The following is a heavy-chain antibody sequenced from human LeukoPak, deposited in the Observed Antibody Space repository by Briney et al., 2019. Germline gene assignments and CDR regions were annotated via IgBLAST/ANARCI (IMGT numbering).Heavy chain of an antibody. CDR3: AKDRNDILTGYLIFDY. J-gene: IGHJ4*02. CDR1: GFTFSSYA. V-gene: IGHV3-23*01. D-gene: IGHD3-9*01. CDR2: ISGSGGST. Sequence: GGSLRLSCAASGFTFSSYAVSWVRQAPGKGLEWVSAISGSGGSTYYADSVKGRFTISRDNSKNTLYLQMNSLRAEDTAVYYCAKDRNDILTGYLIFDYWGQGTLVTASS.